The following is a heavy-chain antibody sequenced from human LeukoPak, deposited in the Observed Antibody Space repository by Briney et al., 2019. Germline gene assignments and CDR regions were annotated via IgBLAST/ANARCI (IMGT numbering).Heavy chain of an antibody. CDR2: IHYSGST. Sequence: PSETLSLTCTVSGGSISSYYWSWIRQPPGKGLEWIGYIHYSGSTSYNPSLKSRVTISVDTSKNQFSLKLSSVTAADTAVYYCARGGPQTGTTWHMDVWGKGTTVTVSS. CDR1: GGSISSYY. D-gene: IGHD1-1*01. J-gene: IGHJ6*03. V-gene: IGHV4-59*08. CDR3: ARGGPQTGTTWHMDV.